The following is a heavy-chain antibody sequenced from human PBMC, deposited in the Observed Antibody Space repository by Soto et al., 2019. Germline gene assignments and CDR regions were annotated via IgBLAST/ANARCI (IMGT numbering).Heavy chain of an antibody. CDR3: SRRAPEGFDP. Sequence: TLSLTCAVSGGSIGTSAYYWGWIRQAPGKGLEWIGSINHSGNTYLSPSLKDRVTMSVDTSKNSFSLKLRSATAADTGLYYCSRRAPEGFDPWGQGTLVTVSS. CDR1: GGSIGTSAYY. CDR2: INHSGNT. J-gene: IGHJ5*02. V-gene: IGHV4-39*01.